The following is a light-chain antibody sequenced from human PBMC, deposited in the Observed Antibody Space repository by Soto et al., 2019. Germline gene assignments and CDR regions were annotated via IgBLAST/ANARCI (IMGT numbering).Light chain of an antibody. Sequence: DIQMTQSPSSLSASVGDRVTITCRASQSISTFLNRYQQKSGKAPKLLINAASRLQSGVPSRFSGSGSGTDFTPTISSLQPEDFATYYCQQSYSTRWTFGQGTKVDIK. V-gene: IGKV1-39*01. CDR3: QQSYSTRWT. CDR2: AAS. J-gene: IGKJ1*01. CDR1: QSISTF.